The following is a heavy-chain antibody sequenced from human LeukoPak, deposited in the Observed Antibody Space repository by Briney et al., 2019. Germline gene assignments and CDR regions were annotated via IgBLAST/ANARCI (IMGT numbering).Heavy chain of an antibody. CDR3: ARVAVAGTDNGY. CDR2: INPSGGST. CDR1: GYTFTSYY. Sequence: ASVKVSCKASGYTFTSYYMHWVRQAPGQGLEWMGIINPSGGSTSYAQKFQGRVTMTSDTSTSTVYMELRSLRSEDTAVYYCARVAVAGTDNGYWGQGTLVTVSS. V-gene: IGHV1-46*01. D-gene: IGHD6-19*01. J-gene: IGHJ4*02.